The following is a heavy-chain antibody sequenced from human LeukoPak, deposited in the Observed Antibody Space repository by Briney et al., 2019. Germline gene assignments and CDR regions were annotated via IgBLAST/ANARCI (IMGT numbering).Heavy chain of an antibody. J-gene: IGHJ4*02. CDR3: ARHPKYGSGPRKTPYFDY. CDR1: GYSISSGYY. D-gene: IGHD3-10*01. CDR2: INHSGST. V-gene: IGHV4-38-2*02. Sequence: SETLSLTCTVSGYSISSGYYWGWIRQPPGKGLEWIGEINHSGSTNYNPSLKSRVTISVDTSKNQFSLKLSSVTAADTAVYYCARHPKYGSGPRKTPYFDYWGQGTLVTVSS.